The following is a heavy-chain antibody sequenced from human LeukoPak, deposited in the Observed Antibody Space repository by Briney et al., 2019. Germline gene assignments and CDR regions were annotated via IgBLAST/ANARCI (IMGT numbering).Heavy chain of an antibody. CDR3: ARLHSSRAEEFDP. CDR2: IYYTGIT. Sequence: SETLSLTCTVSGGSISGYYWSWIRQSPGKGLEWIGYIYYTGITAYNPSLGSRVTISVDRSNNQFSLRLTSVTATDTAVYYCARLHSSRAEEFDPWGQGTLVTVSS. CDR1: GGSISGYY. J-gene: IGHJ5*02. V-gene: IGHV4-59*01.